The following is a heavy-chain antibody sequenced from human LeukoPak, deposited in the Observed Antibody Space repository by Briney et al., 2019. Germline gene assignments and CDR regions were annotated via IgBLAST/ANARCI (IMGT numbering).Heavy chain of an antibody. V-gene: IGHV3-7*01. CDR2: INQDGSKK. CDR1: GFTFSSYW. CDR3: TRDPRHFDS. J-gene: IGHJ5*01. Sequence: PGGSLRLSCAASGFTFSSYWMSWVRQAPGKGLEWVANINQDGSKKYYVDSVNGRFTISRDNAKNPLYLQMSSLRVEDTAVYYCTRDPRHFDSCGQGTLVTVSS. D-gene: IGHD6-6*01.